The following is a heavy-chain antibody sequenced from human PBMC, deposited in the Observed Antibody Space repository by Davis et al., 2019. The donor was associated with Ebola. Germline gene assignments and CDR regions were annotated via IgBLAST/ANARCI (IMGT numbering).Heavy chain of an antibody. J-gene: IGHJ6*02. CDR1: GFTFSSYS. CDR2: ISSSSSSI. D-gene: IGHD2-2*03. Sequence: GESLKISCAASGFTFSSYSMNWVRQAPGKGLEWVSSISSSSSSIYYADPVKGRFTISRDNAKNSLYLQMNSLRAEDTAVYYCARFGYCSSTSCYPYYYGMDVWGQGTTVTVSS. V-gene: IGHV3-21*01. CDR3: ARFGYCSSTSCYPYYYGMDV.